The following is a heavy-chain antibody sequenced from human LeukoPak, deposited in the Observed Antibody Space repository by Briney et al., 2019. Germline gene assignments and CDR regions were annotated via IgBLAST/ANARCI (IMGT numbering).Heavy chain of an antibody. CDR2: INSDGSAK. J-gene: IGHJ4*02. Sequence: PGGSLRLSCAVSGFRFSSQWMTWVRQAPGTGLEWVATINSDGSAKYHVDSVKGRFTISSDNAKNLVYLQMSILRAEDTAVYYCADLGTSDCGQGTLVTVSS. CDR1: GFRFSSQW. CDR3: ADLGTSD. V-gene: IGHV3-7*01. D-gene: IGHD1-7*01.